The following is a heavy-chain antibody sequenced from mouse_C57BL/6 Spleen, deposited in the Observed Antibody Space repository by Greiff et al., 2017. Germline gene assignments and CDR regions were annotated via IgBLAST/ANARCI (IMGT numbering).Heavy chain of an antibody. CDR1: GFSLTSYA. CDR2: IWTGGGT. Sequence: QVQLKESGPGLVAPSQSLSITCTVSGFSLTSYAISWVRQPPGKGLEWLGVIWTGGGTNYNSALKSRLSISKDNSKSQVFLKMNSLQTDDTARYYCARKPSPTTVVATDWYFDVWGTGTTVTVSS. CDR3: ARKPSPTTVVATDWYFDV. D-gene: IGHD1-1*01. V-gene: IGHV2-9-1*01. J-gene: IGHJ1*03.